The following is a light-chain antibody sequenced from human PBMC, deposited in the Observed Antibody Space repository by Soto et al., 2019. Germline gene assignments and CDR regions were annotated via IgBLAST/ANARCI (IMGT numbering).Light chain of an antibody. CDR3: CSYAATDTFV. Sequence: QSALTQPRSVSGSPGQSVTISCTGTISDIGGYNYVSWYQQHPGKAPQLVIYDVAQRPSGVPDRFSGSKSDNTASLTISGLQAEDEADYYCCSYAATDTFVFGPGTKLTVL. J-gene: IGLJ1*01. CDR2: DVA. CDR1: ISDIGGYNY. V-gene: IGLV2-11*01.